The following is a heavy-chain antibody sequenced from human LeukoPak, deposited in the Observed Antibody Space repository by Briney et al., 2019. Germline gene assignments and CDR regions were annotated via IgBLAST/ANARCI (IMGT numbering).Heavy chain of an antibody. CDR2: ISGSGGST. CDR3: AKSRRSSGPNYFDY. J-gene: IGHJ4*02. V-gene: IGHV3-23*01. Sequence: GGSPRLSCAASGFTFSSYAMSWVRQAPGKGLEWVSAISGSGGSTYYADSVKGRFTISRDNSKNTLYLQMNGLRAEDTAVYYCAKSRRSSGPNYFDYWGQGTLVTVSS. D-gene: IGHD6-19*01. CDR1: GFTFSSYA.